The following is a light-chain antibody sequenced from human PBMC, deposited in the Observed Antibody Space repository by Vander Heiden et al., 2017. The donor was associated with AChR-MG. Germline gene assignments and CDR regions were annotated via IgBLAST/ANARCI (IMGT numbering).Light chain of an antibody. J-gene: IGLJ3*02. CDR1: NIGSKN. CDR2: RDS. Sequence: SYELTQPLSVSVALGQTARITCGGNNIGSKNVHWYQQKPGQAPVLVIYRDSNRPSGIPERFSGSNSGKTATLTISRAQAGDEADYYCKVWESSTGVFGGGTKLTVL. V-gene: IGLV3-9*01. CDR3: KVWESSTGV.